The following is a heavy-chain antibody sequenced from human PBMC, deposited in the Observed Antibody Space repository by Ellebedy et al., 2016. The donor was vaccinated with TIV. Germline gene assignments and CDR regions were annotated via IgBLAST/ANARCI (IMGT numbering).Heavy chain of an antibody. V-gene: IGHV5-10-1*01. CDR2: IDPSNSNS. D-gene: IGHD3-16*01. CDR3: ASLWDTVPGDSYTMDV. CDR1: GYIFTNFW. J-gene: IGHJ6*02. Sequence: PGGSLRLSCKGSGYIFTNFWISWVRQMPGKGLEWVGRIDPSNSNSNYSPSFQGHVTISADKSISTAYLQWNNLRASDTAMYYCASLWDTVPGDSYTMDVWGQGTTVTVSS.